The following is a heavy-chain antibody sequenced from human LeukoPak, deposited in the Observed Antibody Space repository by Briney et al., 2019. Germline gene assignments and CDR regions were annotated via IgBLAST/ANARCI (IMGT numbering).Heavy chain of an antibody. D-gene: IGHD6-13*01. CDR2: ISGSGGSA. V-gene: IGHV3-23*01. CDR1: GFTFSSYA. J-gene: IGHJ4*02. CDR3: AKDHGVAAAGIPKWFDY. Sequence: GGSLRLSCAASGFTFSSYAMSWVRQAPGKGLEWVSAISGSGGSAYYADSVKGRFTISRDNSKNTLYLQMNSLRAEDTAVYYCAKDHGVAAAGIPKWFDYWGQGTLVTVSS.